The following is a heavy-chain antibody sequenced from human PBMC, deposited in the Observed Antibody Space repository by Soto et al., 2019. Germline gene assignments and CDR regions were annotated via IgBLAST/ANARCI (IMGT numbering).Heavy chain of an antibody. V-gene: IGHV3-20*04. CDR1: GFSLDEYG. Sequence: EVQLVESGGGVVRPGGSLRLACAVSGFSLDEYGMRWVRQAPGKGPEWVSGMHRNGGSTGYADSVKGRFTISRDDAKNSLYLQMNSLRAEDTAFYYCARDHRWGYEYGDYGDSWGHGTLVTVSS. J-gene: IGHJ5*01. CDR2: MHRNGGST. D-gene: IGHD4-17*01. CDR3: ARDHRWGYEYGDYGDS.